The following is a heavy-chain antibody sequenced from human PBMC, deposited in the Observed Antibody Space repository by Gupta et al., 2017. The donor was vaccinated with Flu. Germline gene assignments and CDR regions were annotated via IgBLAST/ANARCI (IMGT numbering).Heavy chain of an antibody. Sequence: QVQLPQSGPGLAKPSQTLSLTCAISGDSVSSNSAAWNWFRQSPSRGLEWLGRTYYRSKWYNDYAVSVKSRININPDTSKNQFSLQLNSVTTEETAVYYCARATLYYYDSSGYYKTNYYFDYWGQGTLVAVSS. CDR1: GDSVSSNSAA. CDR3: ARATLYYYDSSGYYKTNYYFDY. V-gene: IGHV6-1*01. J-gene: IGHJ4*02. CDR2: TYYRSKWYN. D-gene: IGHD3-22*01.